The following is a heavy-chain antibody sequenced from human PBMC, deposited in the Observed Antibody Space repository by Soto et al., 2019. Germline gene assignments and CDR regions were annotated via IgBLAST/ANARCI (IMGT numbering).Heavy chain of an antibody. V-gene: IGHV4-39*02. CDR1: GASVSTNTYH. CDR3: ARDNYYYYAMDV. CDR2: IFYVGNT. J-gene: IGHJ6*02. Sequence: SETLSLTCTVSGASVSTNTYHWGWVRQPPGKGLEWIASIFYVGNTYYNPSLRGRVAVSMDTSKNQVSLRLYSVTAADTAVYYCARDNYYYYAMDVWGQGTTVTVSS.